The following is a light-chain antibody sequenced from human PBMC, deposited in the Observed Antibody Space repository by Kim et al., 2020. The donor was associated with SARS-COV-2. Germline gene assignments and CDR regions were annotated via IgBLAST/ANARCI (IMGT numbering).Light chain of an antibody. Sequence: SPGERATLACRASQSGSSNLAWDQQKPGQAPRLLIYGASTRANGIPARFSGSESGTEFTLTISSLQSEDFAVYYCQQYNNWPPVTFGQGTRLEIK. J-gene: IGKJ5*01. CDR1: QSGSSN. CDR2: GAS. CDR3: QQYNNWPPVT. V-gene: IGKV3-15*01.